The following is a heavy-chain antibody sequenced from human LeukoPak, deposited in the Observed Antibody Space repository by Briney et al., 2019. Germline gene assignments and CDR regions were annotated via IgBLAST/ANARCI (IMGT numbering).Heavy chain of an antibody. CDR1: GFPFSSYW. CDR2: IKQDGSKK. CDR3: TRVGYIDEGIDY. Sequence: GGSLRLSCVASGFPFSSYWMTWVRQAPGKGLEWVANIKQDGSKKSYVDSVKGRFTISRDNAKNSLYMQMNSLRDEDTAIYYCTRVGYIDEGIDYWGQGPLVTVSS. V-gene: IGHV3-7*04. J-gene: IGHJ4*02. D-gene: IGHD5-24*01.